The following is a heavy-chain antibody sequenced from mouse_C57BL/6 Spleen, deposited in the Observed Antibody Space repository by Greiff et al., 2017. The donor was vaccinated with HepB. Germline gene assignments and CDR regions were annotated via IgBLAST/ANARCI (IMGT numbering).Heavy chain of an antibody. CDR1: GYTFTSYW. J-gene: IGHJ4*01. Sequence: QVQLQQPGAELVKPGASVKMSCKASGYTFTSYWITWVKQRPGQGLEWIGDIYPGSGSTNYNEKFKSKATLTVDTSSSTAYMQLSSLTSEDSAVYYCARGTMVPLYAMDYWGQGTSVTVSS. CDR3: ARGTMVPLYAMDY. V-gene: IGHV1-55*01. D-gene: IGHD1-1*02. CDR2: IYPGSGST.